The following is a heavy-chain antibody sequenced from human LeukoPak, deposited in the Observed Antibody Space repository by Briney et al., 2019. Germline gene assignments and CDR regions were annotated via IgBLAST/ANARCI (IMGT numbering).Heavy chain of an antibody. J-gene: IGHJ6*03. D-gene: IGHD3-9*01. CDR2: ISGNSGDT. CDR3: ARVQGHYDILTGKEFYMDV. V-gene: IGHV3-11*05. Sequence: GGSLRLSCAASGFTFSDSYMTWVRQAPGKGREWLSYISGNSGDTNHADSVKGRFTISRDNAKNSLYLQMNSLRAEDTAVYDCARVQGHYDILTGKEFYMDVWGKGTTVTISS. CDR1: GFTFSDSY.